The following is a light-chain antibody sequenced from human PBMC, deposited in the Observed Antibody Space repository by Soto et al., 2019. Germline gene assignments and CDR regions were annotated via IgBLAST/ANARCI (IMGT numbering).Light chain of an antibody. J-gene: IGLJ1*01. CDR3: CSYAGSSTLRV. V-gene: IGLV2-23*02. CDR2: EVS. CDR1: SSDFGSYNL. Sequence: QSALTQPASVSGSPGQSITISCTGTSSDFGSYNLVSWYQQHPGKAPKLMIYEVSKRPSGVSNRFSGSKSGNTASLTISGLQAEDEADYYCCSYAGSSTLRVFGTGTKVTLL.